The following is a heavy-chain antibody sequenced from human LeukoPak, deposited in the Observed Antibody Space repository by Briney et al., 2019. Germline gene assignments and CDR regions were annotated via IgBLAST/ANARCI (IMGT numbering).Heavy chain of an antibody. CDR1: GGTFSSYA. V-gene: IGHV1-69*04. D-gene: IGHD2-2*02. CDR3: SVYCSSTSCYNSYYGMDV. Sequence: GASVKVSCKASGGTFSSYAISWVRQAPGQGLEWMGRIIPILGIANYAQKFQGRVTITADKSTSTAYVELSSLRSEDTAVYYCSVYCSSTSCYNSYYGMDVWGQGTTVTVSS. J-gene: IGHJ6*02. CDR2: IIPILGIA.